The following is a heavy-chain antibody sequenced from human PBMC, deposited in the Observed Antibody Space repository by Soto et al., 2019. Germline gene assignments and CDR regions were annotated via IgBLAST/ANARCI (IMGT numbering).Heavy chain of an antibody. Sequence: GGSLRLSCAASGFTFSSYAMHWVRQAPGKGLEWVAVISYDGSNKYYADSVKGRFTISRDNSKNTLDLQMNSLRAEDTAVYYCARDSYSSEIPTRYYYYGMDVWGQGTTVTVSS. CDR1: GFTFSSYA. D-gene: IGHD6-19*01. J-gene: IGHJ6*02. CDR3: ARDSYSSEIPTRYYYYGMDV. CDR2: ISYDGSNK. V-gene: IGHV3-30-3*01.